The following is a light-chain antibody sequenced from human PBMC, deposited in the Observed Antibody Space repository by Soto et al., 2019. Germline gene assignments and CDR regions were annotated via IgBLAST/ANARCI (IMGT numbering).Light chain of an antibody. CDR3: QQYNSYSK. CDR2: DAS. V-gene: IGKV1-5*01. Sequence: DIQMTQSPSTLSGSVWYRVTITFRSSQTIISWLAWYQQKPGKAPKLLIYDASSLESGVPSRFSGSGPGKEITLTISSLQPEDFASYYCQQYNSYSKFGQGTRLEIK. J-gene: IGKJ5*01. CDR1: QTIISW.